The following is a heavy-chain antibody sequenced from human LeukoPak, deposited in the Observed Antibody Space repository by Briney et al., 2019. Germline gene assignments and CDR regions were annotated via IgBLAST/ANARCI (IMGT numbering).Heavy chain of an antibody. V-gene: IGHV3-7*03. CDR1: GFTVSSNY. J-gene: IGHJ4*02. Sequence: GGSLRLSCAASGFTVSSNYMSWVRQAPGKGLEWVANIKQDGSEKYYVDSVKGRFTISRDNAKNSLYLQMNSLRAEDTAVYYCARDFPPDHGDYFDYWGQGTLVTVSS. CDR3: ARDFPPDHGDYFDY. D-gene: IGHD4-17*01. CDR2: IKQDGSEK.